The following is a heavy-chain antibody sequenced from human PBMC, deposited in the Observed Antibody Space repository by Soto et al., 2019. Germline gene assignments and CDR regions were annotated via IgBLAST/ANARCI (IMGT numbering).Heavy chain of an antibody. CDR2: INAGNGNS. D-gene: IGHD2-15*01. CDR3: ARDGPEYCSGGSCYRPWFDY. J-gene: IGHJ4*02. CDR1: GYSFSNYD. Sequence: QVQLVQSGAEVKKPGASVKVSCKASGYSFSNYDMHWVRQAPGQRPEWMGGINAGNGNSLYSKKFQGRLVISRDTSASTAYMELSSLRSEDTALYYCARDGPEYCSGGSCYRPWFDYWGQGTLVTVSS. V-gene: IGHV1-3*01.